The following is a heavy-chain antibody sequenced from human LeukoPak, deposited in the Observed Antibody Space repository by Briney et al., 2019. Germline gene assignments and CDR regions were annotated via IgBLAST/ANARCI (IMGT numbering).Heavy chain of an antibody. Sequence: GGSLRLSCAASGFTFSSYAMHWVRQAPGKGLEWVAVISYDGSNKYYADSVKGRFTISRDNSKNTLYLQMNSLRAEDTAVYYCAREVAMVLDSDYYYYHGMDVWGQGTTVTVSS. V-gene: IGHV3-30-3*01. CDR3: AREVAMVLDSDYYYYHGMDV. J-gene: IGHJ6*02. CDR1: GFTFSSYA. CDR2: ISYDGSNK. D-gene: IGHD3/OR15-3a*01.